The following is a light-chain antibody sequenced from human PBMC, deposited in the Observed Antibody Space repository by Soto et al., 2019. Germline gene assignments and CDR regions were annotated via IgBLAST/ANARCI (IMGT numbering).Light chain of an antibody. J-gene: IGKJ1*01. Sequence: EIVMTQSPATLSVSPGERATLSCRASQSVSSNLAWYQQKPGQAPRLLMYGASTRATGIPARFSGSGSGTEFTLTINSLQSEDFAVYYCQQYNYWPRGTFGQGTKVEIK. CDR1: QSVSSN. V-gene: IGKV3-15*01. CDR2: GAS. CDR3: QQYNYWPRGT.